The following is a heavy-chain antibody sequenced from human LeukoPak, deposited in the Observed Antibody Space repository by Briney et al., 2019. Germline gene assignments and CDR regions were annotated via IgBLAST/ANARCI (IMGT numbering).Heavy chain of an antibody. CDR1: GGSISSNY. CDR3: AREPYYYDSSGYGLIYVMDV. V-gene: IGHV4-4*07. CDR2: IYTSGST. D-gene: IGHD3-22*01. J-gene: IGHJ6*02. Sequence: SETLSLTCTVSGGSISSNYWSWIRQPAGKGLEWIGRIYTSGSTNYNPSLKSRVTMSVDTSKNQFSLKLSSVTAADTAVYYCAREPYYYDSSGYGLIYVMDVWGQGTTVTVSS.